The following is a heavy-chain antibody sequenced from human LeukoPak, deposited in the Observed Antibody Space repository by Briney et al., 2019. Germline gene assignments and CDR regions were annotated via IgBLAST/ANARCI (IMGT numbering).Heavy chain of an antibody. V-gene: IGHV3-30-3*01. CDR1: GFTFSSYA. Sequence: PGGSLRLSCAASGFTFSSYAMHWVRQAPGKGLEWVAVISYDGSNKYYADSVKGRFTISRDNSKNTLYLQMNSLTTADTAVYYCARGGAPFDYWGQGTQVAVSA. D-gene: IGHD1-26*01. CDR3: ARGGAPFDY. CDR2: ISYDGSNK. J-gene: IGHJ4*02.